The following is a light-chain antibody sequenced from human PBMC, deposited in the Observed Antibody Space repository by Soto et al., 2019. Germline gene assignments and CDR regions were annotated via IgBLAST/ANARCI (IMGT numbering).Light chain of an antibody. CDR3: QQYNDWFSIT. V-gene: IGKV3-15*01. J-gene: IGKJ5*01. CDR1: QSVSSK. Sequence: ELVITQSSSTLSVSPGERAALSCRASQSVSSKLACYRQRPGQAPRLVIYDTSTRATGVPARFSGSGSGTEFTLTTSSLQSEDFGVYYCQQYNDWFSITFGQGTRLEIK. CDR2: DTS.